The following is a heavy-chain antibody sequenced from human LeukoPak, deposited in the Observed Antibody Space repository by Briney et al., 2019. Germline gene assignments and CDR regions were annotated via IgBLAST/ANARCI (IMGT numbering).Heavy chain of an antibody. CDR2: IYTSGST. CDR1: GGSISSYY. J-gene: IGHJ6*02. D-gene: IGHD6-19*01. V-gene: IGHV4-4*07. CDR3: AGIAVAGTYFDCYYGMDV. Sequence: PSETLSLTCTVSGGSISSYYWSWIRQPAGKGLEWIGRIYTSGSTNYNPSLKSRVTMSVDTSKNQFSLKLSSVTAADTAVYYCAGIAVAGTYFDCYYGMDVWGQGTTVTVSS.